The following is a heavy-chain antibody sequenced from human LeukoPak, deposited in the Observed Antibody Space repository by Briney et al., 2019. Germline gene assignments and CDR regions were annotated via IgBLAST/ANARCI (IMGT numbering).Heavy chain of an antibody. D-gene: IGHD4-11*01. CDR3: ARDAERGFDYSNSLEY. CDR1: GFIFSHYA. V-gene: IGHV3-33*08. CDR2: IWHDGSSK. Sequence: GGSLRLSCAASGFIFSHYAMHSVRQAPGKGLEWVAVIWHDGSSKYYADSVKGRFTISRDNSENTVYLHMNSQRAEDTAVSQCARDAERGFDYSNSLEYWGQGDLVTVSS. J-gene: IGHJ4*02.